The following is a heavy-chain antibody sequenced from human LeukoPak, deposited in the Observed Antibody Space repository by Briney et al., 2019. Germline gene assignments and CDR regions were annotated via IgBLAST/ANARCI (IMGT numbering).Heavy chain of an antibody. J-gene: IGHJ6*02. Sequence: SETLSLTCTVSGGSISSYYWSWIRKPPGKGLEWIGYVYYSGSTNYNPSLKSRVTISVDTSKNQFSLKLSSVTAADTAVYYCARGYYYYGMDVWGQGTTVTVSS. V-gene: IGHV4-59*01. CDR1: GGSISSYY. CDR3: ARGYYYYGMDV. CDR2: VYYSGST.